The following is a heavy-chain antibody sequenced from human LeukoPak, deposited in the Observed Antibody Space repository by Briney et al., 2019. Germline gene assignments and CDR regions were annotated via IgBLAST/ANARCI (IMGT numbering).Heavy chain of an antibody. CDR2: IRYDGGNK. V-gene: IGHV3-30*02. CDR3: AKSKGYGDRLDY. J-gene: IGHJ4*02. Sequence: GGSLRLSCAASGFTFSSYGMHWVRQAPGKGLEWVAFIRYDGGNKYYADSVKGRFTISRDNSKNTLYLQMNSLRAEDTAVYYCAKSKGYGDRLDYWGQGTLVTVSS. D-gene: IGHD4-17*01. CDR1: GFTFSSYG.